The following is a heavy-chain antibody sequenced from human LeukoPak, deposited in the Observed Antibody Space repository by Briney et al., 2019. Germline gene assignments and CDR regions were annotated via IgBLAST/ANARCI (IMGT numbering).Heavy chain of an antibody. D-gene: IGHD3-10*01. J-gene: IGHJ6*04. V-gene: IGHV4-31*03. CDR3: ARDAEYYYGSGSYSSGIDV. CDR2: IYNRGST. Sequence: SQTLSLTCTLSGGSIRRGGYYWSWIRQHPGKGLEWIGYIYNRGSTYYNPSHKRRVTISVYTSKNQSSLQLSSVPAADTAVYYEARDAEYYYGSGSYSSGIDVWGEGTTVTVSS. CDR1: GGSIRRGGYY.